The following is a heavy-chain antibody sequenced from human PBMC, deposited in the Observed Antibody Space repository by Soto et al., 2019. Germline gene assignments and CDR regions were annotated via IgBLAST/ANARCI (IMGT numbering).Heavy chain of an antibody. J-gene: IGHJ6*02. CDR1: CFTFPSSA. D-gene: IGHD5-18*01. CDR3: AADGYSYCYSLGYYCGMDV. Sequence: SVQVSYKASCFTFPSSAVQWVRQARGQRLEWIGWIVVGSGNTNYAQKFQERVTITRDMSTSTAYMELGSLGSEDTAVYYCAADGYSYCYSLGYYCGMDVWSQGTTFT. V-gene: IGHV1-58*01. CDR2: IVVGSGNT.